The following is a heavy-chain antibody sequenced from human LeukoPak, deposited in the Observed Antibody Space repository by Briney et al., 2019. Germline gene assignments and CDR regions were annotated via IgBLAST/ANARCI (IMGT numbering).Heavy chain of an antibody. J-gene: IGHJ3*02. V-gene: IGHV1-46*01. Sequence: ASVKVSCKASGYTFTSYYMHWVRQAPGQGLEWMGIINPSGGSTSYAQKFQGRVTMTRDTSTSTVYMELSSLRSEDTAVYYCARIDSSGVRGVFTFDIWGQGTMVTVSS. D-gene: IGHD3-10*01. CDR1: GYTFTSYY. CDR2: INPSGGST. CDR3: ARIDSSGVRGVFTFDI.